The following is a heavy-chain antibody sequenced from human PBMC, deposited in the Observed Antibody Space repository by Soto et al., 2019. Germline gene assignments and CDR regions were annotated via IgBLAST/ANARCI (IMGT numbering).Heavy chain of an antibody. CDR2: IYYSGST. CDR3: ARHESIRDKSYGSNNWFDP. CDR1: GGSIVSSGDY. J-gene: IGHJ5*02. V-gene: IGHV4-39*01. Sequence: ALETLSDTYTVAGGSIVSSGDYWGWIRQPPGKGLEWIGSIYYSGSTYYNPSLKSRVTISVDTSKNQFSLKLSSVTAADTAVYYCARHESIRDKSYGSNNWFDPWGQGTLVTVSS. D-gene: IGHD5-18*01.